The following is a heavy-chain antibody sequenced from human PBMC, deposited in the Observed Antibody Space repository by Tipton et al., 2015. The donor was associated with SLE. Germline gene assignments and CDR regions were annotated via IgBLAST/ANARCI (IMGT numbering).Heavy chain of an antibody. CDR3: TKHFTGSSSFAEHFQQ. D-gene: IGHD1-26*01. CDR2: INYNGNT. Sequence: TLSLTCTVSGGSISSYYWSWIRQPPGKGLEWIGYINYNGNTNYNPSLKSRVTISLDTSKNQISLKLSSVTAVDTAVYYCTKHFTGSSSFAEHFQQWGQGPLVTVSS. V-gene: IGHV4-59*08. J-gene: IGHJ1*01. CDR1: GGSISSYY.